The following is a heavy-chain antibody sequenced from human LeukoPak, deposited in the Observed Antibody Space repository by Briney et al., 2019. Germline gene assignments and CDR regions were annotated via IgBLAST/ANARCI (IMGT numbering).Heavy chain of an antibody. J-gene: IGHJ3*02. V-gene: IGHV3-74*01. Sequence: GGSLRLSCAASGFTFSNYWMHWVRQAPGKGLVWVSRINSDGSTTSYADSVKGRFTISRDNAKNTLYLQMNSLRAEDTAVYYCAKDHYVSGRYDAFDIWGQGTMVTVSS. CDR1: GFTFSNYW. CDR3: AKDHYVSGRYDAFDI. CDR2: INSDGSTT. D-gene: IGHD3-10*01.